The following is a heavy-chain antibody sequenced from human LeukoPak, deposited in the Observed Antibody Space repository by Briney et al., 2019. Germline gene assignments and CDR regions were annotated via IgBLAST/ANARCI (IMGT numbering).Heavy chain of an antibody. V-gene: IGHV4-4*07. J-gene: IGHJ6*03. D-gene: IGHD3-16*02. CDR1: GGSISSYY. Sequence: SDTLSLTCTVSGGSISSYYWSWIRQPAGKGLEWVGRIHVSGITNHNLSLKSRLTMSVDRSKNQISLKLTSVTAADTAVYYCAREIVTVPYYMDVWGKGTTVTVS. CDR3: AREIVTVPYYMDV. CDR2: IHVSGIT.